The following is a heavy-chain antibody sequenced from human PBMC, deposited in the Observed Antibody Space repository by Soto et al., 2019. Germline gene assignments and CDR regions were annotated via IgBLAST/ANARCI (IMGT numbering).Heavy chain of an antibody. J-gene: IGHJ4*02. D-gene: IGHD6-13*01. CDR1: GDTFSSYV. V-gene: IGHV1-69*01. CDR3: ARGGYSSSWRFDY. Sequence: QVQLVQSGAEVKKPGSSVRVSCKASGDTFSSYVISWVRQAPGQGLEWMGGIMPFIGTTNYAQKFQGRVKITADESTSTVYMELSSLRSEDTAVYYCARGGYSSSWRFDYWSQGTLVSVSS. CDR2: IMPFIGTT.